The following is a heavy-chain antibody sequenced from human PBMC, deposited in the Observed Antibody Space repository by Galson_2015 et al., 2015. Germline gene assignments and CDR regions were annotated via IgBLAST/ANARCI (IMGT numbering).Heavy chain of an antibody. J-gene: IGHJ5*01. CDR3: TRDSNGGSDS. V-gene: IGHV3-15*01. CDR2: IKSKADGGAI. Sequence: SLRLSCAASGFTFNNAWMSWVRQAPGKGLEWVGRIKSKADGGAIDYAAPVKGRFTISRDDLKNTLYLQVNSLKTEDTAVYYCTRDSNGGSDSWGQGTLVNVSS. D-gene: IGHD2-15*01. CDR1: GFTFNNAW.